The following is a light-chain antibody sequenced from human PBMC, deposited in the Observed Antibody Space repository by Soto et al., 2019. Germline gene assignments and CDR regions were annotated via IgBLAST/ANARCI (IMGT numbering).Light chain of an antibody. CDR1: QSVSSY. CDR3: HQRSNWPRT. CDR2: GAS. V-gene: IGKV3-11*01. J-gene: IGKJ2*01. Sequence: EIVLTQSPATLSLSPGERATLSCRASQSVSSYLAWYQQKPGQAPRLLICGASNRAAGIPARFSGSGSGTDFTLTISSLEPEDFAVYYCHQRSNWPRTFGQGTKLEI.